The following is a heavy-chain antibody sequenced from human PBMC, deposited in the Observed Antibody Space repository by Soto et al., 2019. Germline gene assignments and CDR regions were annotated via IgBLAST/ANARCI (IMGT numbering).Heavy chain of an antibody. Sequence: QVQLVESGGGVVQPGRSLRLSCAASGFTFSSYAMHWVRQAPGKGLEWVAVISYDGSNKYYADSVKGRFTISRDNSKNTLYLQMNSLRAEDTVVYYCARDSTYCSSTSCYTYYYYGMDVWGQGTTVTVSS. CDR1: GFTFSSYA. CDR3: ARDSTYCSSTSCYTYYYYGMDV. V-gene: IGHV3-30-3*01. J-gene: IGHJ6*02. D-gene: IGHD2-2*02. CDR2: ISYDGSNK.